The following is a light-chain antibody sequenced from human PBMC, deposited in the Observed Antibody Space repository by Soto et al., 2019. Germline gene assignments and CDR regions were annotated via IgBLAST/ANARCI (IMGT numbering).Light chain of an antibody. J-gene: IGLJ1*01. CDR2: YDS. CDR3: QVWDGSRDHYV. V-gene: IGLV3-21*04. CDR1: NIGRKS. Sequence: SYELTQPPSVSVAPGTTARITCGGNNIGRKSVHWYQQKPGQAPGLVIYYDSDRPSGIPERFSGSNSGNTATLTISRVEVGDEADYYCQVWDGSRDHYVFGTGTKLTVL.